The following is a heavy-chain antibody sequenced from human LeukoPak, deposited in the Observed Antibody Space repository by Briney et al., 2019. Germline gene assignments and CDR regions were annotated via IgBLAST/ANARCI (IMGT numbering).Heavy chain of an antibody. CDR3: AKDTGERLGVLTGYYKSRKSYFDY. V-gene: IGHV3-23*01. Sequence: GGSLRLSCAASGFTFSSYAMSWVRQAPGKGLEWVSAISGSGGSTYYADSVKGRFTISRDNSKNTLYLQMNSLRAEDTAVYYCAKDTGERLGVLTGYYKSRKSYFDYWGQGTLVTVSS. J-gene: IGHJ4*02. CDR2: ISGSGGST. CDR1: GFTFSSYA. D-gene: IGHD3-9*01.